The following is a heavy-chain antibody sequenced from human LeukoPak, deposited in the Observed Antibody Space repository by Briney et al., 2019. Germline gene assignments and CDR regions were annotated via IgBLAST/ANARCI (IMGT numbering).Heavy chain of an antibody. V-gene: IGHV3-21*01. CDR3: AREPFWSGYYSNLHFDY. CDR1: EFTFSSYK. Sequence: GGSLRLSCAASEFTFSSYKMNWVRHVPGKGLEWVSSISSSSDYVYYADSVKGRFTVSRDNAKKSLYLQMNSLRAEDTAVYYCAREPFWSGYYSNLHFDYWGRGVLVTVSS. J-gene: IGHJ4*02. D-gene: IGHD3-3*01. CDR2: ISSSSDYV.